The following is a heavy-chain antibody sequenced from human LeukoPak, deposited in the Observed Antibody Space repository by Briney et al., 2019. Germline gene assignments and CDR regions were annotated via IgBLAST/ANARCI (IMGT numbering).Heavy chain of an antibody. CDR1: GYSISSGYY. D-gene: IGHD3-3*01. Sequence: SETLSLTCTVSGYSISSGYYWGWIRQPPGKGLEWIGSIYHSGSTYYNPSLKSRVTISVDTSKSQFSLKLSSVTAADTAVYYCARVNTYYDFWSGYYHPYFDYWGQGTLVTASS. J-gene: IGHJ4*02. CDR3: ARVNTYYDFWSGYYHPYFDY. V-gene: IGHV4-38-2*02. CDR2: IYHSGST.